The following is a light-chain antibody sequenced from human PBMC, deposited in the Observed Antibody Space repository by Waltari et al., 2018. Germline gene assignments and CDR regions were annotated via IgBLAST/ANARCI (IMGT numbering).Light chain of an antibody. CDR1: QSVSSNY. Sequence: LVLTQSSVILSLSPGERVTLPCRASQSVSSNYLALYQQKPGQAPRLLIYDAPNRATGIADRFSGSGSGTDFTLTISRLEPEDVAVYYCQQYGRSPWTFGQGTKVEIK. CDR3: QQYGRSPWT. J-gene: IGKJ1*01. V-gene: IGKV3-20*01. CDR2: DAP.